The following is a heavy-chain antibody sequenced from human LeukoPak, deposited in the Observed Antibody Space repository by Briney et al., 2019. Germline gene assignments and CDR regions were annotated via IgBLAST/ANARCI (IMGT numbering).Heavy chain of an antibody. CDR3: ARGVQLWPDYFDY. V-gene: IGHV7-4-1*02. J-gene: IGHJ4*02. CDR1: GYTFTSYA. Sequence: ASVKVSCKASGYTFTSYAMNWVRQAPGQGLEWVGWINTNTGNPTYAQGFTGRFVFSLDASVSTAYLQISSLKAEDTAVYYCARGVQLWPDYFDYWGQGTLVTVSS. D-gene: IGHD5-18*01. CDR2: INTNTGNP.